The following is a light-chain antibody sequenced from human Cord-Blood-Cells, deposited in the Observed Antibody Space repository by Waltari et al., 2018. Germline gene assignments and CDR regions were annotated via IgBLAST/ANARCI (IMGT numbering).Light chain of an antibody. Sequence: QSALTQPASVSESPGQSITISCTGTSSDVGSYNLVSWYQQNPGKAPKLMIYEGSKRPSGVSTRLSGSKSGNTASLTISGLQAEDEADYSCWTYAGSSTVFGTGTKVTVL. CDR3: WTYAGSSTV. CDR2: EGS. J-gene: IGLJ1*01. CDR1: SSDVGSYNL. V-gene: IGLV2-23*03.